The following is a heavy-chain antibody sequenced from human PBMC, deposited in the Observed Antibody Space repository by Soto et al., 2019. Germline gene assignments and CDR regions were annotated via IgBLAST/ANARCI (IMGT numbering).Heavy chain of an antibody. Sequence: PGGSLRLSCAASGFTFSTYGMHWVRQAPGKGLEWVSYISSSSSTIYYADSVKGRFTISRDNAKNSLYLQMNSLRAEDTAVYYCARDYYDSSGYYALFDYWGQGTLVTVSS. CDR2: ISSSSSTI. D-gene: IGHD3-22*01. J-gene: IGHJ4*02. CDR1: GFTFSTYG. CDR3: ARDYYDSSGYYALFDY. V-gene: IGHV3-48*01.